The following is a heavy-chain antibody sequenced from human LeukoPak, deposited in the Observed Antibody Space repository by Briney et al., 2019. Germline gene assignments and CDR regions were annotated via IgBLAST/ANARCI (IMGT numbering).Heavy chain of an antibody. CDR2: IYYSGST. CDR3: ASSTVTTGRQTGYWYFDL. CDR1: GGSISSYY. J-gene: IGHJ2*01. D-gene: IGHD4-11*01. Sequence: PSETLSPTCTVSGGSISSYYWSWIRQPPGKGLEWIGYIYYSGSTYYNPSLKSRVTISLDTSKNQFSLKLSSVTAADTAVYYCASSTVTTGRQTGYWYFDLWGRGTLVTVSS. V-gene: IGHV4-59*08.